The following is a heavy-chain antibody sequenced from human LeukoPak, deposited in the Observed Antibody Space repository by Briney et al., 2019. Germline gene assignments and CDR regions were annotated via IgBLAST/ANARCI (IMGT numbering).Heavy chain of an antibody. CDR2: ISSSSSYT. CDR3: ASTIFGVVTHDALDI. Sequence: PGGSLRLSCAASGFTFSDYYMSWIRQAPGKGLEWVSYISSSSSYTNYADSVKGRFTISRDNAKNSLYLQMNSLRAEDTAVYYCASTIFGVVTHDALDIWGQGTMVTVSS. CDR1: GFTFSDYY. D-gene: IGHD3-3*01. V-gene: IGHV3-11*06. J-gene: IGHJ3*02.